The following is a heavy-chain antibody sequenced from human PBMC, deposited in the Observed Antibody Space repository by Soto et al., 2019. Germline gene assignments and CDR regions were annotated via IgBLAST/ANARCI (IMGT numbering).Heavy chain of an antibody. CDR3: ARDRREFDP. CDR2: ITGNGGNT. J-gene: IGHJ5*02. Sequence: GGSLRLSCAASGFTFNNYAMTWVRQAPGKGLEWVSAITGNGGNTYYADSVKGRFTISRDNSENTVYLHMNSLRAEDTAIYYCARDRREFDPWGQGTLVTVS. CDR1: GFTFNNYA. V-gene: IGHV3-23*01.